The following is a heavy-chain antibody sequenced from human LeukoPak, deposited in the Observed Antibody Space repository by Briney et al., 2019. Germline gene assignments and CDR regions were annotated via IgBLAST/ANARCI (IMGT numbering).Heavy chain of an antibody. Sequence: GGSLRLSCTASGFTFSNAWMSWVRQAPGKGLEWVGRIKSKTDGGTTDYAAPVKGRFTISRDDSKNTLYLQMNSLKTEDTAVYYCTTVGYGDESYFDYWGQGTLVTVSS. V-gene: IGHV3-15*01. CDR3: TTVGYGDESYFDY. CDR1: GFTFSNAW. J-gene: IGHJ4*02. D-gene: IGHD4-17*01. CDR2: IKSKTDGGTT.